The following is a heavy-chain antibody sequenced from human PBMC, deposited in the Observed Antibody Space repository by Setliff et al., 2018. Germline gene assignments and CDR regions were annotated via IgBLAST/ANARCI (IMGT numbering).Heavy chain of an antibody. J-gene: IGHJ4*02. CDR2: IYTSGGT. V-gene: IGHV4-4*08. D-gene: IGHD6-25*01. CDR3: ARGVSGVSWTPRY. CDR1: GDSMNDNH. Sequence: PSETLSLTCTVSGDSMNDNHWTWMRQPPGKGLEWIGYIYTSGGTNCNPSLKSRVTISVDMTENQFSLILRSVVAADTAVYYCARGVSGVSWTPRYWGRGTLVTVSS.